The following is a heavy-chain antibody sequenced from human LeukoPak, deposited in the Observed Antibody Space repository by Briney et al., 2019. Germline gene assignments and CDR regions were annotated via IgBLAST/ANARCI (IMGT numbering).Heavy chain of an antibody. V-gene: IGHV3-7*01. CDR1: GFTFSSYW. CDR3: ARGAYYYDSSGIEPGFDL. CDR2: IKQDESEK. Sequence: PGGSLRLSCVASGFTFSSYWMSWVRQAPGKGLEGVANIKQDESEKYYVDSVKGRFTISRDNAKNPLYLQMNSLRAEDTAVYYCARGAYYYDSSGIEPGFDLWGRGTLVTVSS. D-gene: IGHD3-22*01. J-gene: IGHJ2*01.